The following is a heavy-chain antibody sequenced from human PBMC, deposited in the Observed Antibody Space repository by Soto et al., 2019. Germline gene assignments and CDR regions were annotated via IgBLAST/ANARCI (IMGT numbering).Heavy chain of an antibody. V-gene: IGHV3-66*01. Sequence: EVQLVESGGGLVQPGGSLSLSCAASGFTVSTKYMSWVRQAPGKGLEWVSVIYSGGSTFYADSVRGRFTISRDNSKNPVNLQMNSLRAEDTALYYWERDAWAADYWGQGTLVTVAS. D-gene: IGHD3-16*01. J-gene: IGHJ4*02. CDR3: ERDAWAADY. CDR1: GFTVSTKY. CDR2: IYSGGST.